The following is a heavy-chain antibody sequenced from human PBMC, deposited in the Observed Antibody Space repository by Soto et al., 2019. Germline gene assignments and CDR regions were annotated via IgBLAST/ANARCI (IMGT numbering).Heavy chain of an antibody. CDR2: IYARGDT. Sequence: SETLSLTCTVSGGSMSSYYWNWVRQPAGRGLEWIGRIYARGDTNYNPSLKSRITMFVDRSTNEFSLRLTSVTAADTAVYYCAGIGEEVYYGMDVWGQGTTVTVSS. CDR3: AGIGEEVYYGMDV. CDR1: GGSMSSYY. D-gene: IGHD1-26*01. J-gene: IGHJ6*02. V-gene: IGHV4-4*07.